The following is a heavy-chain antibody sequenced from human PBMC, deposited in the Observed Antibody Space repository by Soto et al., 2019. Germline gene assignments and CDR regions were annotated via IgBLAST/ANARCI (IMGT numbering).Heavy chain of an antibody. CDR2: IHYSGRT. CDR1: NGSISGFY. CDR3: VRVGVGIGNHFDS. Sequence: SETLSLTCSVSNGSISGFYWTWIRQPPGKILEWIGYIHYSGRTDYNPSLTSRATMSVDTSKNQFSLNLKSITAADAAVYYCVRVGVGIGNHFDSWGRGTLVTVSS. J-gene: IGHJ4*02. D-gene: IGHD1-26*01. V-gene: IGHV4-59*12.